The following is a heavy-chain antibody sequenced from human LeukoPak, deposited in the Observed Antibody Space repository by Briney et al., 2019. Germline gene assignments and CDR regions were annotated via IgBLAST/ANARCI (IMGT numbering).Heavy chain of an antibody. CDR2: IYTSGST. Sequence: PSETLSLTCTVSGGSVSSGSYYWTWIRQPAGKGLEWIGRIYTSGSTNYNPSLKSRVTISVDTSKQQFSLKLRSVTAADTAIYYCARDEDGYNDYWGQGTLVTVSS. CDR3: ARDEDGYNDY. V-gene: IGHV4-61*02. D-gene: IGHD5-24*01. J-gene: IGHJ4*02. CDR1: GGSVSSGSYY.